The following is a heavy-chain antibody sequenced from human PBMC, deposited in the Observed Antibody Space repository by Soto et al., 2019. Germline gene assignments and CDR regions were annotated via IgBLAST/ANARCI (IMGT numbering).Heavy chain of an antibody. CDR3: ARDTDLTLVTTLDY. J-gene: IGHJ4*02. CDR1: GYTFKSDQ. V-gene: IGHV1-3*04. Sequence: ASVKVSFKASGYTFKSDQIYWVRQAPGQRLECMGWINISNGNTEYSQNFQGRVTMTRDTSASTAYMELSSLRSEDTAVYYCARDTDLTLVTTLDYWGQGTPVTVS. D-gene: IGHD4-17*01. CDR2: INISNGNT.